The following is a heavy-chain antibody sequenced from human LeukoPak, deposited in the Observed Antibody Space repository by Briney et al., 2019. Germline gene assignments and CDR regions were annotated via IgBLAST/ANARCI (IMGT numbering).Heavy chain of an antibody. D-gene: IGHD2-2*01. V-gene: IGHV4-30-2*01. Sequence: SETLSLTCTVSGGSISSGGYYWSWIRQPPGKGLEWIGYIYHSGSTYYNPSLKSRVTISVDRSKNQFSLKLSSVTAADTAVYYCARAGYCSSTTCPDGFDIWGQGTKVTVSS. J-gene: IGHJ3*02. CDR1: GGSISSGGYY. CDR2: IYHSGST. CDR3: ARAGYCSSTTCPDGFDI.